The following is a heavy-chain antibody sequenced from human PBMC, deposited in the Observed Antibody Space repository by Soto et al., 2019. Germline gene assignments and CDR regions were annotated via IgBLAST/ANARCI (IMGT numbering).Heavy chain of an antibody. J-gene: IGHJ4*02. CDR1: GFTFSSYG. CDR2: IWYDGSNK. V-gene: IGHV3-33*01. CDR3: ARDLLPHDGDYPLFDY. Sequence: QVQLVESGGGVVQPGRSLRLSCAASGFTFSSYGMHWVRQAPGKGLEWVAVIWYDGSNKYYADSVKGRFTISRDNSKNTLYLQMNSLRAEDTAVYYCARDLLPHDGDYPLFDYWGQGTLVTVSS. D-gene: IGHD4-17*01.